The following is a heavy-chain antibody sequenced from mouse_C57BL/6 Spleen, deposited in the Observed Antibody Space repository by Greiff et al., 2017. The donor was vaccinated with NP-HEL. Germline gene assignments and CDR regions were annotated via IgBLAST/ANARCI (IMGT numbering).Heavy chain of an antibody. V-gene: IGHV1-22*01. CDR2: LNPNNGGT. J-gene: IGHJ2*01. CDR3: ARKDDYDFPFDY. Sequence: VQLQQSGPELVKPGASVKMSCKASGYTFTDYNMHWVKQSHGKSLEWIGYLNPNNGGTSYNQKFKGKATLTVNKSSSTAYMELRSLTSEDSAVYYCARKDDYDFPFDYWGQGTTLTVSS. D-gene: IGHD2-4*01. CDR1: GYTFTDYN.